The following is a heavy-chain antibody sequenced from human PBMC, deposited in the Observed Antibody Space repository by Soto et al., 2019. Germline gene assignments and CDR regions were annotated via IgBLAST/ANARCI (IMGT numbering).Heavy chain of an antibody. J-gene: IGHJ6*02. CDR2: IYPGDSDT. CDR1: GYXFTNYW. Sequence: EXLKISFKGSGYXFTNYWIVWVRQMPGKGLECMGIIYPGDSDTKYNQSFQGQVTISAEKSITTTYLRWTRVKASDTAIYYCAASIFYYGMDVWGQGTTGTVSS. V-gene: IGHV5-51*01. CDR3: AASIFYYGMDV.